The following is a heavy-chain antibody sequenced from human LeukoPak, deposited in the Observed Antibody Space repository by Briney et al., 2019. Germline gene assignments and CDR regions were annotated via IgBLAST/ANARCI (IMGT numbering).Heavy chain of an antibody. Sequence: SETLSLTCTVSDGSISSSSYYWGWIRQPPGKGLEWIGSIYYSGSTYYNPSLKSRVTISVDTSKNQFSLKLSSVTAADTAVYYCAKRIAKGMDVWGQGTTVTVSS. CDR1: DGSISSSSYY. D-gene: IGHD6-13*01. J-gene: IGHJ6*02. CDR2: IYYSGST. V-gene: IGHV4-39*01. CDR3: AKRIAKGMDV.